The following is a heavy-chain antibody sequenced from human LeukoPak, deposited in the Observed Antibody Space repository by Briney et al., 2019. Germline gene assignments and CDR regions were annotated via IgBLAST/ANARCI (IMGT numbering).Heavy chain of an antibody. CDR2: ISSSSSYI. V-gene: IGHV3-21*01. CDR1: GFTFSSYS. D-gene: IGHD2-15*01. J-gene: IGHJ4*02. CDR3: ASDICSGGSRYSSY. Sequence: GGSLRLSCAASGFTFSSYSMNWVRQAPGKGLEWVSSISSSSSYIYYADSVKGRFTISRDNAKNSLYLQMNSLRAEDTAVYYCASDICSGGSRYSSYWGQGTLVTVSS.